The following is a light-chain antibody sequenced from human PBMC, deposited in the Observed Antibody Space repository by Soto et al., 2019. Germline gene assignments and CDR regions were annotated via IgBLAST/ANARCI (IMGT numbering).Light chain of an antibody. CDR3: QQYNSYS. Sequence: EIVMTQSPVILSVSPGESATLSCRASQSVSTNLAWYQQKPGQAPRLLIYGSSIRATGIPARFSGSASGTEFTLTISSLQSEDFATYYCQQYNSYSFGQGTKVDIK. CDR2: GSS. CDR1: QSVSTN. J-gene: IGKJ1*01. V-gene: IGKV3-15*01.